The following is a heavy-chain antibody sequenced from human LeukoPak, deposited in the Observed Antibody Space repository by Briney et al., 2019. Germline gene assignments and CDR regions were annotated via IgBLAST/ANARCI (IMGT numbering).Heavy chain of an antibody. V-gene: IGHV3-30*04. J-gene: IGHJ4*02. CDR2: ISYDGTDK. CDR3: AREYGGYIDF. CDR1: GFTFSNYA. Sequence: GGPLRLSCTASGFTFSNYAMHWVRQAPGKGLHWVAVISYDGTDKYYGDSVKGRFIISRDNSKNTLYVQMTSLRVEDTAVYFCAREYGGYIDFWGQGTLVTVSS. D-gene: IGHD4-23*01.